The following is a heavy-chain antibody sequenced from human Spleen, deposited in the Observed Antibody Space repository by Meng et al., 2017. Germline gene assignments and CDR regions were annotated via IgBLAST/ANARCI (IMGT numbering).Heavy chain of an antibody. D-gene: IGHD6-19*01. Sequence: EMQLVESGGGLVKPGESLRLSCAASGLTFSNYAMSWVRQTPGKGLEWVSAISGSGGSPYYADSVKGRFTISRDNSKNTLYLQLNSLRAEDTAVYYCAKEWVAGTLFYWGQGTLVTVSS. J-gene: IGHJ4*02. V-gene: IGHV3-23*04. CDR2: ISGSGGSP. CDR3: AKEWVAGTLFY. CDR1: GLTFSNYA.